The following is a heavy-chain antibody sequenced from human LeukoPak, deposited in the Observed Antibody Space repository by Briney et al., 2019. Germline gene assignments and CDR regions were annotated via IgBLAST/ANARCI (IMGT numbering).Heavy chain of an antibody. CDR3: AREEVNCSGGSCYKRFDY. J-gene: IGHJ4*02. CDR2: IYSGGST. V-gene: IGHV3-53*01. Sequence: GGSLRLSCAASQFTVSSNYMTWVRQAPGKGLEWVSIIYSGGSTYYADSVKGRFTISRDNSKNTLYLQMNSLRAEDTAVYYCAREEVNCSGGSCYKRFDYWGQGTLVTVSS. CDR1: QFTVSSNY. D-gene: IGHD2-15*01.